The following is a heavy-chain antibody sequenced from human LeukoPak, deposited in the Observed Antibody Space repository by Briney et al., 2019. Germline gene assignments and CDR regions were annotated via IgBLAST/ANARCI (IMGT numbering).Heavy chain of an antibody. J-gene: IGHJ5*02. CDR3: ARRRADSSGSFYGGFDP. Sequence: GESLKISCKGSGYSFTRYWINWVRQMPGKGLEWMGRIDPSDSYNSYSPSFQGHVTISVDKSISTAYLQWSGLKASDTAIYYCARRRADSSGSFYGGFDPWGQGTLVTVSS. V-gene: IGHV5-10-1*01. CDR2: IDPSDSYN. CDR1: GYSFTRYW. D-gene: IGHD3-22*01.